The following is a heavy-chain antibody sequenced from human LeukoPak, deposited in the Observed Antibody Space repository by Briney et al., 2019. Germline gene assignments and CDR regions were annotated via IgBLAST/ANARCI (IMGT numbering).Heavy chain of an antibody. V-gene: IGHV1-46*01. Sequence: ASAKVSCKASGYTFTSYYMHWVRQPPGQGLEWMGIINPSGRSASYDQKFQGRVAMTRDTSTTTVYMELRSLRSEDTAVYYCATAPMSNGGFAACGQGTVVPVSS. CDR1: GYTFTSYY. CDR3: ATAPMSNGGFAA. J-gene: IGHJ5*02. D-gene: IGHD3-10*02. CDR2: INPSGRSA.